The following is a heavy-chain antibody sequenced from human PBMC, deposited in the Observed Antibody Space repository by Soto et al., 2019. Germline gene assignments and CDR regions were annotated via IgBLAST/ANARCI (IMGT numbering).Heavy chain of an antibody. CDR1: GGSISSYY. CDR3: ARDRDSSGYLNFDY. J-gene: IGHJ4*02. Sequence: SLTCTVSGGSISSYYWSWIRQPAGKGLEWIGRIYTSGSTNYNPSLKSRVTMSVDTSKNQFSLKLSSVTAADTAVYYCARDRDSSGYLNFDYWGQGTLVTVSS. CDR2: IYTSGST. D-gene: IGHD3-22*01. V-gene: IGHV4-4*07.